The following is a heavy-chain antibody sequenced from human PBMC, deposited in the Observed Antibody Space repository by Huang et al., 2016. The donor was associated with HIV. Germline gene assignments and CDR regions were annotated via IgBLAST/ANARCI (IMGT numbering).Heavy chain of an antibody. CDR2: ISYDGSNK. J-gene: IGHJ4*02. CDR1: GFTFSSYG. D-gene: IGHD6-13*01. V-gene: IGHV3-30*18. Sequence: QVQLVESGGGVVQPGRSLRLSCAASGFTFSSYGMHWVRQAPGNGLEWVSVISYDGSNKYYADSVKGRFTISRDNSKNTLYLQMNSLRVEDTAVYYCAKGPMGGDSSSSGYAYWGQGTLVTVSS. CDR3: AKGPMGGDSSSSGYAY.